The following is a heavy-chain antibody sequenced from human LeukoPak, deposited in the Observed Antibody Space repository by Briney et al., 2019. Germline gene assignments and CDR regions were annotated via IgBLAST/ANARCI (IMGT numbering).Heavy chain of an antibody. D-gene: IGHD5-18*01. J-gene: IGHJ4*02. V-gene: IGHV4-4*07. CDR3: ARDREGRYSYGNFFDY. CDR1: GGSIGSYY. CDR2: IYTSGST. Sequence: SETLSLTCTVSGGSIGSYYWTWIRQPAGKGLEWIRRIYTSGSTNYNPSLKSRVTMSVDTSKNQFSLKLSSVTAADTAVYYCARDREGRYSYGNFFDYWGQGTLVTVSS.